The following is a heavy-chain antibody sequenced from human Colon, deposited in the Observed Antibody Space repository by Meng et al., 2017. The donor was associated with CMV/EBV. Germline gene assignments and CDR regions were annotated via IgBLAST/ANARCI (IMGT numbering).Heavy chain of an antibody. CDR1: NNYV. CDR2: ISGSGEYT. V-gene: IGHV3-23*01. D-gene: IGHD3-10*01. CDR3: ARDRVIRGVKPSRVSFDD. J-gene: IGHJ4*02. Sequence: GGSLRLSCAASNNYVMSWVRQAPGKGLEWVSSISGSGEYTYYTDSVEGRFTISRDNSKNILYLQMTSLRADDTAVYYCARDRVIRGVKPSRVSFDDWDQGTLVTVSS.